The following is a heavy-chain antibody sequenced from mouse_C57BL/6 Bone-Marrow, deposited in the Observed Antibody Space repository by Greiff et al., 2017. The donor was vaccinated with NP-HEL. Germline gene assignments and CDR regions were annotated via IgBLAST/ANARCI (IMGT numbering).Heavy chain of an antibody. J-gene: IGHJ2*01. CDR3: ATRSYYFDY. V-gene: IGHV1-59*01. CDR2: IDPSDSST. Sequence: QVQLQQPGAELVRPGTSVKLSCKASGYTFTSYWMHWVKQRPGQGLAWIGVIDPSDSSTNYNQKFKGKATLTVDTSSSTAYMQLSSLTSEDSAVYYCATRSYYFDYWGQGTTLTVSS. CDR1: GYTFTSYW.